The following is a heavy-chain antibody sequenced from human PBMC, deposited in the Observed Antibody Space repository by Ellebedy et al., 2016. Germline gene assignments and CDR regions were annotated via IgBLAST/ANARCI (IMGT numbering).Heavy chain of an antibody. CDR1: GFLLSRYG. D-gene: IGHD3-10*01. CDR2: ISDDGTDE. Sequence: GESLKISXAASGFLLSRYGIHWVRQAPGKGLEWVASISDDGTDETYGDSVKGRFTISRDNTKRTVSLQLRSLRVEDTAWYYCARENRPGSYAYWSFDVWGRGTLVIVSS. J-gene: IGHJ2*01. CDR3: ARENRPGSYAYWSFDV. V-gene: IGHV3-30*03.